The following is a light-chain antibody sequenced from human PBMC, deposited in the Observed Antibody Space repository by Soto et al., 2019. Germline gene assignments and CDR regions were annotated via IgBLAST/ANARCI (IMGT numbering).Light chain of an antibody. Sequence: QSALTQPASVSGSPGQSITISCTGTSSDVGSYNLVSWYQQHPGKAPKLVIYEGSKWPSGVSNRFSGSKSGNTASLTISGLQAEDEADYYCCSYAGSSTFEVFGGGTKLTVL. J-gene: IGLJ2*01. CDR1: SSDVGSYNL. V-gene: IGLV2-23*03. CDR2: EGS. CDR3: CSYAGSSTFEV.